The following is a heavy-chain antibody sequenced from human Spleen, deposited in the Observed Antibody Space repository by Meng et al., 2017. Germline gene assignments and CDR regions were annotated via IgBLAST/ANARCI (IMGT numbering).Heavy chain of an antibody. J-gene: IGHJ4*02. CDR3: ARCRTYSGSWGLDS. D-gene: IGHD6-13*01. CDR1: GYTFTNYW. Sequence: GESLKISCKGSGYTFTNYWIGWVRQRPGKGLEWMGIIYPGDSDTRYRPSFQDQVTISADKSISTAYLQRSSLKASDTAMYFCARCRTYSGSWGLDSWGQGTLVTVSS. V-gene: IGHV5-51*01. CDR2: IYPGDSDT.